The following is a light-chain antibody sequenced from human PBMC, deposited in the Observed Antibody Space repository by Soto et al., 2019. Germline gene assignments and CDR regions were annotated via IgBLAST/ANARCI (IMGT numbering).Light chain of an antibody. J-gene: IGLJ3*02. CDR1: SSNLGAGYP. CDR2: GNT. V-gene: IGLV1-40*01. Sequence: QPVLTQPPSVSGAPGQRVTVSCIGSSSNLGAGYPVHWYQQIPGTAPKLLIYGNTNRLSGVPDRFSGSKSATSASLAITGLQAEDEADYYCQSYDSSLSSWVFGGGTKLTVL. CDR3: QSYDSSLSSWV.